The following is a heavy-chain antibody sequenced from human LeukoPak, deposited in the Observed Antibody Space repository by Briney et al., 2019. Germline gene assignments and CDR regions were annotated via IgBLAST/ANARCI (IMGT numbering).Heavy chain of an antibody. D-gene: IGHD3-3*01. V-gene: IGHV4-34*01. CDR2: INHRGST. CDR3: ARHHFWSGYYPRPLDY. Sequence: SETLSLTCAVYGGSFSDYYWSWIRQPPGKGLEWIGEINHRGSTNYNPSLKSRVTISVDTSKNQFSLKLSSVTAADTAVYYCARHHFWSGYYPRPLDYWGQGTLVTVSS. J-gene: IGHJ4*02. CDR1: GGSFSDYY.